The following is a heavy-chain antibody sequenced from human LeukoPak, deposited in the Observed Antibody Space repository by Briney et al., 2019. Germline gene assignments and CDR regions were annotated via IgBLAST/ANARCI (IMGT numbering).Heavy chain of an antibody. CDR1: GGTFSSYV. Sequence: SVKVSCKASGGTFSSYVITWVRQAPAQGLEWVGGIIPMFNTPHYAQEFQGRGTITRDEATHTSFLELNILSSADTGVYYCAQVDRHYYYMYVWGKGTTVTVSS. V-gene: IGHV1-69*05. J-gene: IGHJ6*03. CDR3: AQVDRHYYYMYV. CDR2: IIPMFNTP.